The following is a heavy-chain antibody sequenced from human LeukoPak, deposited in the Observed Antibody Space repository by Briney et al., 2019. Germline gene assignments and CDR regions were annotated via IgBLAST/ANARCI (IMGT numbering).Heavy chain of an antibody. J-gene: IGHJ4*02. Sequence: GGSLRLSCAASGFTFSSYGMHWVRQAPGKGLEWEAVISYDGSNKYHADSVKDRFTISRDNSKNTLYLQMNSLRAEDTAVYYCARGTYYYGSGSPETGYWGQGTLVTVSS. V-gene: IGHV3-30*03. D-gene: IGHD3-10*01. CDR3: ARGTYYYGSGSPETGY. CDR2: ISYDGSNK. CDR1: GFTFSSYG.